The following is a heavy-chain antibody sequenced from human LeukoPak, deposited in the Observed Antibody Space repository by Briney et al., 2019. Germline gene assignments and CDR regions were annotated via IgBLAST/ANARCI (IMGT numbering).Heavy chain of an antibody. CDR3: ATGRSIRYFDY. Sequence: SETLSLTCTVSGVSIFSYYWNWIRQPPGQGLEWIGYIHYSGTTNYNPSLKSRVSISIDTPKSQFSLKLTSATAADTAIYYCATGRSIRYFDYWGQGTLLSVSS. CDR1: GVSIFSYY. J-gene: IGHJ4*02. V-gene: IGHV4-59*08. D-gene: IGHD3-9*01. CDR2: IHYSGTT.